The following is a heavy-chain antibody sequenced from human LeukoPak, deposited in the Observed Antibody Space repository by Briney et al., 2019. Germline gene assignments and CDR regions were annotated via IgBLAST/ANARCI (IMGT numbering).Heavy chain of an antibody. Sequence: EPSETLSLTCAVYGGSFSGYYWSWIRQPPGKGLEWIGYIYYSGSTNYNPSLKSRVTISVDTSKNQFSLKLSSVTAADTAVYYCARGHYDILTGYPHWGQGTLVTVSS. V-gene: IGHV4-59*12. D-gene: IGHD3-9*01. CDR1: GGSFSGYY. CDR3: ARGHYDILTGYPH. CDR2: IYYSGST. J-gene: IGHJ4*02.